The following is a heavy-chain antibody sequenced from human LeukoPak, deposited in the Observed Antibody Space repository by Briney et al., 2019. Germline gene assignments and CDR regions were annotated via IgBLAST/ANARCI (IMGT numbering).Heavy chain of an antibody. Sequence: GGSLRLSCADSGLTFSSYWMSWVRQAPAKGLEWVANIKEDGSEKYYVVSVKGRFTISRDNAKNSLYLQMNSLRAEDTAVYYCARDSAPPLSYYYGMDVWGQGTTVTVSS. CDR3: ARDSAPPLSYYYGMDV. CDR2: IKEDGSEK. J-gene: IGHJ6*02. CDR1: GLTFSSYW. V-gene: IGHV3-7*04. D-gene: IGHD3-16*02.